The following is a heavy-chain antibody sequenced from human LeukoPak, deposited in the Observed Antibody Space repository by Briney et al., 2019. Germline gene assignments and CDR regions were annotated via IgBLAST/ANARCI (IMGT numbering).Heavy chain of an antibody. CDR1: GGSISSYY. V-gene: IGHV4-4*07. J-gene: IGHJ4*02. CDR3: ASILLEWLRYFDY. CDR2: IYTSGST. Sequence: SETLSLTCTVSGGSISSYYWSWIRQPAGKGLEWIGRIYTSGSTNYSPSLKSRVTMSVDTSKNQFSLNLTSVTAADTAVYYCASILLEWLRYFDYWGQGTLVTVSS. D-gene: IGHD3-3*01.